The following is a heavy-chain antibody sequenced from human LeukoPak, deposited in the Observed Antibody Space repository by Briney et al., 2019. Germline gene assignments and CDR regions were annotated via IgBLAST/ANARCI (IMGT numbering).Heavy chain of an antibody. V-gene: IGHV3-9*01. Sequence: PGGSLRLSCAASGFTFDDYAMHWVRQAPGRGLEWVSGISWNSGSIGYADSVKGRFTISRDNAKNSLYLQMNSLRAEDTALYYCAKAPPEGARAGFDYWGQGILVTVSS. CDR3: AKAPPEGARAGFDY. CDR2: ISWNSGSI. CDR1: GFTFDDYA. J-gene: IGHJ4*02. D-gene: IGHD3-16*01.